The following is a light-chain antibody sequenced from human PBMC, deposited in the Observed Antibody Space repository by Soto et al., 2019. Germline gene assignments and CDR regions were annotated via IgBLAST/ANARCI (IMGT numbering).Light chain of an antibody. CDR1: QSISSS. V-gene: IGKV1-39*01. J-gene: IGKJ1*01. CDR2: AAS. CDR3: QQSYSNPGT. Sequence: DIQMTQSPSSLSASVGDRVTITCRASQSISSSLNWYQQKPGKAPKLVIYAASSLQSGVPSRFSGSGSGTDFTLTISSLQPEDFATYYCQQSYSNPGTFGQGTKVEIK.